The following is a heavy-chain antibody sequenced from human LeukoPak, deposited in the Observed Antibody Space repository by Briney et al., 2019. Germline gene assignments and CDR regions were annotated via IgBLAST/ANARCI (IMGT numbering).Heavy chain of an antibody. J-gene: IGHJ4*02. Sequence: SVKASCKASRGTFSSYAISWVRQAPGQGLEWMGGGIPIFGTANYAQKFQGRVTITTDESTSTAYMELSSLRSEDTAVYYCARREIGDGYNYYFDYWGQGTLVTVSS. D-gene: IGHD5-24*01. V-gene: IGHV1-69*05. CDR3: ARREIGDGYNYYFDY. CDR1: RGTFSSYA. CDR2: GIPIFGTA.